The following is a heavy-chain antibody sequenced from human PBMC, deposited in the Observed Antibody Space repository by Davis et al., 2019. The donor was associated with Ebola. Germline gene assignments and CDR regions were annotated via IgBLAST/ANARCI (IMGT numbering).Heavy chain of an antibody. CDR1: GYTFTGYY. CDR2: INPNSGGT. Sequence: AASVKVSCKASGYTFTGYYMHWVRQAPGQGLEWMGRINPNSGGTNYAQKFQGRVTLTRDTSISTIYMELSGLGSDDTAMYYCARDRGHSGYDFDYWGQGTLVTVSS. V-gene: IGHV1-2*06. CDR3: ARDRGHSGYDFDY. D-gene: IGHD5-12*01. J-gene: IGHJ4*02.